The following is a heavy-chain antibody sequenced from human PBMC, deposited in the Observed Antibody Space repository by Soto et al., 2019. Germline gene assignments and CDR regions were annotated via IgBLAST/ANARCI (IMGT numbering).Heavy chain of an antibody. CDR3: ARDAPVALVVTNSMDV. D-gene: IGHD3-3*02. Sequence: SETLSLTCTVSGGSISSSSYYWSWIRQHPVKGLEWIGYIYYSGNTYYNPSLQRRVSISLDTSKSQFSLKLDSVTAADTDVYYCARDAPVALVVTNSMDVWGQGTTVTVSS. CDR1: GGSISSSSYY. V-gene: IGHV4-31*03. CDR2: IYYSGNT. J-gene: IGHJ6*02.